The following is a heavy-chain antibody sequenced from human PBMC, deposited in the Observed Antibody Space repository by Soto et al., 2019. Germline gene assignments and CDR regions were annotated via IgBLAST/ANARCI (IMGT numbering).Heavy chain of an antibody. CDR3: ARDPHSSGCCFDY. D-gene: IGHD6-19*01. CDR2: ISSSSSTI. CDR1: GFTFSSYS. J-gene: IGHJ4*02. Sequence: EVQLVESGGGLVQPGGSLRLSCAASGFTFSSYSMNWVRQAPGKGLEWVSYISSSSSTIYYADSVKGRFTISRDNAKNSMYLQMNSLRDEETAVYYCARDPHSSGCCFDYWGQGTLVTVSS. V-gene: IGHV3-48*02.